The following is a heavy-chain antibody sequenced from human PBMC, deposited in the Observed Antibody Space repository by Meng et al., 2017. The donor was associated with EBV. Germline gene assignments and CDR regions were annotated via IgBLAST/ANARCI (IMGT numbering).Heavy chain of an antibody. CDR2: IIPIFGTA. CDR3: ARAEIAAAGRLDY. Sequence: QVQLVQSGAEVKKSGSSVKVSCKASGGNFSSYAISWVGQAPGQGLEWMGGIIPIFGTANYAQKFQGRVTITADKSTSTAYMELSSLRSEDTAVYYCARAEIAAAGRLDYWGQGTLSPSPQ. D-gene: IGHD6-13*01. CDR1: GGNFSSYA. V-gene: IGHV1-69*06. J-gene: IGHJ4*02.